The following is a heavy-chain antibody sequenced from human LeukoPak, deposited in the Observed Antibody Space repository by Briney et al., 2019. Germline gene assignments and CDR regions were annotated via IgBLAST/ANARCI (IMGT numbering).Heavy chain of an antibody. D-gene: IGHD3-9*01. CDR3: ARELYYDNGGGAFDI. V-gene: IGHV3-30-3*01. CDR2: IPYDGSNK. CDR1: GFTFSSYA. Sequence: GGSLRLPCAASGFTFSSYAMHWVRQAPGKGLEWVAVIPYDGSNKYYADSVKGRFTISRDNSNNTLYLQMNSLRAEDTAVYYCARELYYDNGGGAFDIWGQGTMVTVSS. J-gene: IGHJ3*02.